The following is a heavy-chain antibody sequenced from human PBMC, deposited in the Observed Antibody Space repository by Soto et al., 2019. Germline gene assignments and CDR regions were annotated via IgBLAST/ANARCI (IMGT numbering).Heavy chain of an antibody. V-gene: IGHV1-2*04. CDR1: GYTFTGYY. Sequence: QVPLVQSGAEVKKPGASVKVSCKASGYTFTGYYMHWVRQAPGQGLERMGWINPTSGGTNYAQKFQGWVTMTRDTSISTAYMELSRLRSDDTAVYYCARAAGFSVTYHFDYWGQGTLVTVSS. CDR3: ARAAGFSVTYHFDY. D-gene: IGHD4-17*01. J-gene: IGHJ4*02. CDR2: INPTSGGT.